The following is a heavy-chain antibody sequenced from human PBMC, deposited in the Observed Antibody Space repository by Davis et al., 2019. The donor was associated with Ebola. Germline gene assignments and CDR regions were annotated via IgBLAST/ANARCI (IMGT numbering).Heavy chain of an antibody. J-gene: IGHJ3*02. D-gene: IGHD2-2*01. V-gene: IGHV4-59*01. CDR2: IYYSGST. Sequence: PSETLSLTCTVSGGSISSYYWSWIRQPPGKGLEWIGYIYYSGSTNYNPSLKSRVTMSVDTSKNQFSLKLSSVTAADTAVYYCASSIVVVPRGAFDIWGQGTMVTVSS. CDR3: ASSIVVVPRGAFDI. CDR1: GGSISSYY.